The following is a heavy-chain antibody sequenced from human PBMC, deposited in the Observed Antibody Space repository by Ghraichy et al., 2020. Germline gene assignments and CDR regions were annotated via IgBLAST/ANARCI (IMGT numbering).Heavy chain of an antibody. J-gene: IGHJ6*02. CDR1: GFIFRTYS. D-gene: IGHD6-13*01. CDR3: ARDIKSSSWSYYYYAMDV. V-gene: IGHV3-30-3*01. CDR2: ISHDGNFK. Sequence: LSLTCAASGFIFRTYSMHWVRQAPGKGPEWVAVISHDGNFKYYADSVKGRFTITRDNSKNTLLLQMNNLRTEDTALYYCARDIKSSSWSYYYYAMDVWGQGTTVTVSS.